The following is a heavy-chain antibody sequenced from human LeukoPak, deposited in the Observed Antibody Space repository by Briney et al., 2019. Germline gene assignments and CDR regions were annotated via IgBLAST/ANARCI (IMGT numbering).Heavy chain of an antibody. Sequence: SETLSLTCAVYGGSFSGYYWSWIRQPPGKGLEWIGEINHSGSTNYNPSLKSRVTISVDTSKNQFSLKLSSVTAADTVVYYCAASIAVAGTPRPYWYFDLWGRGTLVTVSS. J-gene: IGHJ2*01. D-gene: IGHD6-19*01. CDR1: GGSFSGYY. V-gene: IGHV4-34*01. CDR2: INHSGST. CDR3: AASIAVAGTPRPYWYFDL.